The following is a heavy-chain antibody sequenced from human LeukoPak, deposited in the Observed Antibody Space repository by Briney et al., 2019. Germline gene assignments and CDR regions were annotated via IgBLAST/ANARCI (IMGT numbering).Heavy chain of an antibody. CDR2: IYYSGST. D-gene: IGHD2-2*01. J-gene: IGHJ5*02. CDR3: ARDGKFIVVVPAATPSTGFDP. V-gene: IGHV4-59*12. CDR1: GGSISSYY. Sequence: SETLSLTCTVSGGSISSYYWSWIRQPPGKGLEWVGYIYYSGSTNYNPSLKSRVTISVDTSKNHFSLKLSSVTAADTAVYYCARDGKFIVVVPAATPSTGFDPWGQGTLVTVSS.